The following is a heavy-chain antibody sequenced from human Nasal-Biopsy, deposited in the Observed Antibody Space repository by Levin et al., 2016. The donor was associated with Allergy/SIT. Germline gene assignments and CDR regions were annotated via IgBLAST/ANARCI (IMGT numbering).Heavy chain of an antibody. D-gene: IGHD3-9*01. J-gene: IGHJ4*02. CDR2: ISGRDAST. Sequence: GESLKISCAASGLTVSLHPMSWVRQAPGKGLEWVSSISGRDASTYYADSVKGRFTISRDTAKDTLYLEMNNVRAEDTAVYYCAKGAWYFDFVAGYEKEIFDQWGQGTLVTVSS. CDR1: GLTVSLHP. V-gene: IGHV3-23*01. CDR3: AKGAWYFDFVAGYEKEIFDQ.